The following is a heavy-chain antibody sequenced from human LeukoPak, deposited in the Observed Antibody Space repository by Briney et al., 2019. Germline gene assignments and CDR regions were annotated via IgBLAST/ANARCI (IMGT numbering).Heavy chain of an antibody. V-gene: IGHV4-59*08. CDR3: ARQTSWYVVDV. CDR2: IFYTGST. Sequence: SETLSLTCTVSGGSISGDYWSWIRQPPGKGLEWIGYIFYTGSTNYNPSLKSRVTISLDTSKNQFSLKLSSVTAADTAVYYCARQTSWYVVDVWGKGTTVTISS. CDR1: GGSISGDY. J-gene: IGHJ6*04. D-gene: IGHD6-13*01.